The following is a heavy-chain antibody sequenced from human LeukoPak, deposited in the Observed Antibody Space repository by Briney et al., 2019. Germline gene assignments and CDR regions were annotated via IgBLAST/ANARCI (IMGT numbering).Heavy chain of an antibody. CDR3: AKGAGIATILGYYMDV. CDR2: ISWNSGSI. CDR1: GFTFDDYA. Sequence: PGGSLRLSCAASGFTFDDYAMHWVRQAAGKGLEWVSGISWNSGSIVYADSVKGRFSISRDNAKNSLYLQMNSLRAEDTALYYCAKGAGIATILGYYMDVWGKGTTVTISS. J-gene: IGHJ6*03. D-gene: IGHD5-24*01. V-gene: IGHV3-9*01.